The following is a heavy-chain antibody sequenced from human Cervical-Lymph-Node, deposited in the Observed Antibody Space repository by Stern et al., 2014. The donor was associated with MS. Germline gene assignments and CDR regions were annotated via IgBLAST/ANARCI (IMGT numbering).Heavy chain of an antibody. CDR2: INWNSDTI. J-gene: IGHJ4*02. D-gene: IGHD4-11*01. V-gene: IGHV3-9*02. CDR3: AKDLRGGSHDYSPFDY. Sequence: QLVESGGGLVQPGRSLRLSCAASGFTSDDYTMHWVRQAPGKGLEWVSGINWNSDTIGYAASVRGRFTISRDNAKNSLYLQMNSLRAEDTAFYYCAKDLRGGSHDYSPFDYWGQGTLVTVSS. CDR1: GFTSDDYT.